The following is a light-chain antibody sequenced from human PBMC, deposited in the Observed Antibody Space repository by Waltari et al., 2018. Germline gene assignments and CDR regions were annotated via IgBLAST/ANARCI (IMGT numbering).Light chain of an antibody. J-gene: IGKJ4*01. V-gene: IGKV3-11*01. CDR2: DAS. CDR1: QSVSSY. CDR3: QQRSNWPQLT. Sequence: EIVLTQSPATLSLSPGERPTLSCRASQSVSSYLAWYQQKPGQAPRLLIYDASNRATGIPARFSGSGSGTDFTLTISSLEPEDFAVYYCQQRSNWPQLTFGGGTKVEIK.